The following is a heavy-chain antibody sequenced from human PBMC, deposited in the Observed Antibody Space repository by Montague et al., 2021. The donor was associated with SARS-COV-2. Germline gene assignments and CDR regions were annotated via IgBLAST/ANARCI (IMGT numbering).Heavy chain of an antibody. Sequence: SEILSLTRTVSFGSISTYYWSWIRQHPGKGLEWIGFIFYNGSTKYNPSLKRRVSISLDTSKNQFSLKLSSVTAADTAVYYCARQDAWAYCGDECYRGWFDAWGQGTLVTVSS. V-gene: IGHV4-59*01. J-gene: IGHJ5*02. D-gene: IGHD2-21*01. CDR1: FGSISTYY. CDR2: IFYNGST. CDR3: ARQDAWAYCGDECYRGWFDA.